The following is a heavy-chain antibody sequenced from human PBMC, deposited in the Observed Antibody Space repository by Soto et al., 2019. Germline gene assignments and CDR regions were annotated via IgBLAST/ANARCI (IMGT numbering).Heavy chain of an antibody. Sequence: QVQLVESGGGVVQPGRSLRLSCAASGFTFSSDGMHWVRQAPGKGLEWVAVRSYDGSNKYYADSVKGRFTISRDNSKNTLYLQMNSLRAEDTAVYYCAKDLDYWGQGTLVTVSS. CDR2: RSYDGSNK. J-gene: IGHJ4*02. CDR3: AKDLDY. V-gene: IGHV3-30*18. CDR1: GFTFSSDG.